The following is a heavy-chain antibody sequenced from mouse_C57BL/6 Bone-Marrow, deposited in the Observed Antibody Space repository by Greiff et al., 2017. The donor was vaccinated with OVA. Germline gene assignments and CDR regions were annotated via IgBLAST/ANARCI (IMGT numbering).Heavy chain of an antibody. CDR3: ARNYHGSSYGGFAY. D-gene: IGHD1-1*01. V-gene: IGHV2-2*01. CDR2: IWSGGST. J-gene: IGHJ3*01. Sequence: VQLVESGPGLVQPSQSLSITCTVSGFSLTSYGVHWVRQSPGTGLEWLGVIWSGGSTDYNAAFISRLSISKDNSKCQVFFKMNSLQADDTAIYYCARNYHGSSYGGFAYWGQGTLVTVSA. CDR1: GFSLTSYG.